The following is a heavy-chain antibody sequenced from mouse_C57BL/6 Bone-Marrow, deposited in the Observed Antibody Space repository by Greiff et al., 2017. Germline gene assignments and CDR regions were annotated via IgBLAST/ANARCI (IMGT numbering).Heavy chain of an antibody. CDR3: ARRGGFDY. V-gene: IGHV5-9*01. CDR1: GFTFSSYT. J-gene: IGHJ2*01. Sequence: RVESGGGLVKPGGSLKLSCAASGFTFSSYTMSWVRQTPEKRLEWVATISGGGGNTYYPDSVKGRFTISRDNAKNTLYLQMSSLRSEDTALYYCARRGGFDYWGQGTTLTVSS. CDR2: ISGGGGNT.